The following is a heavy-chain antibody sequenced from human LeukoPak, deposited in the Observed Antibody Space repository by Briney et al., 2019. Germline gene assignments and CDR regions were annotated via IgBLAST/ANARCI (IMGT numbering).Heavy chain of an antibody. J-gene: IGHJ6*03. D-gene: IGHD1-1*01. CDR1: GFTFSGSA. CDR2: ISGSGSGT. V-gene: IGHV3-23*01. CDR3: AKMNGYMDV. Sequence: GGSLRLSCTASGFTFSGSAITWVRQAPGKGLEWVSGISGSGSGTYYADFVKGRFTISRDNSKNTMYLEMNSLRAEDTAVYYCAKMNGYMDVWGKGTTVTVSS.